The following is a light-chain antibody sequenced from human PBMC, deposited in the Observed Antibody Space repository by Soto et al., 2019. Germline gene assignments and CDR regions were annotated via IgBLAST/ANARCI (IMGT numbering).Light chain of an antibody. CDR2: AAS. CDR1: QDISNS. CDR3: QKYNSAPLT. J-gene: IGKJ4*01. V-gene: IGKV1-27*01. Sequence: DIQMTQSPSSLSASVGDRVTITCRASQDISNSLAWYQQKPGKVPKVLIYAASILQSGVPARFSGSGSGTXXXLXXXSLQPEDVATYYCQKYNSAPLTFGGGTKVEI.